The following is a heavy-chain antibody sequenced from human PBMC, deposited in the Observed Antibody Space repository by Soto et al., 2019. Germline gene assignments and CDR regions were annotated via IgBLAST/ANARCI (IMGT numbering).Heavy chain of an antibody. CDR3: ARQWGGDYFDS. CDR1: GGSFSGYF. CDR2: INHSGIT. Sequence: QVQLQHWGAGLLKPSETLYITCAVYGGSFSGYFWSWVRQPPGKGLEWIVEINHSGITNYNPSLKSRVTISVDTSKHQFSLKLISVTAADTAVYYCARQWGGDYFDSCGQGTLVTVSS. J-gene: IGHJ4*02. V-gene: IGHV4-34*01. D-gene: IGHD1-26*01.